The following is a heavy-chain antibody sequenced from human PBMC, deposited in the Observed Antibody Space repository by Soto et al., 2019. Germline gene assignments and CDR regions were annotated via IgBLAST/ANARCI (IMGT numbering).Heavy chain of an antibody. D-gene: IGHD3-22*01. CDR3: AKANHYYYDSSGYPMAYYFDY. CDR1: GFTFDDYA. V-gene: IGHV3-9*01. Sequence: GGSLRLSCAASGFTFDDYAMHWVRQAPGKGLEWVSGISWNSGSIGYADSVKGRFTISRDNAKNSLYLQMNSLRAEDTALYYCAKANHYYYDSSGYPMAYYFDYWGQGTLVTVSS. CDR2: ISWNSGSI. J-gene: IGHJ4*02.